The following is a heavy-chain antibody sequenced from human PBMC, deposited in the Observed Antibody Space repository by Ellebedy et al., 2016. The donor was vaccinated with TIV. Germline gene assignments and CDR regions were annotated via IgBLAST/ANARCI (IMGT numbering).Heavy chain of an antibody. J-gene: IGHJ3*02. CDR1: GFTFSSYS. CDR2: ISSSGSTI. V-gene: IGHV3-48*04. Sequence: GESLKISXAASGFTFSSYSMNWVRQAPGKGLEWVSYISSSGSTIYYADSVKGRFTISRDNAKNSLYLQMNSLRAEDTAVYYCARPLAAAGSGYDFDIWGQGTMVTVSS. CDR3: ARPLAAAGSGYDFDI. D-gene: IGHD6-13*01.